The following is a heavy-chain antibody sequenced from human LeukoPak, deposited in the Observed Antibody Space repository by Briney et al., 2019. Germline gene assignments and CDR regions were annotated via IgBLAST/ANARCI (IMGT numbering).Heavy chain of an antibody. D-gene: IGHD2-2*01. V-gene: IGHV3-48*01. CDR1: GFTFSSYS. J-gene: IGHJ6*03. CDR3: AKTGCSSTSCYFTSFDYYYYMDV. CDR2: ISSSSSTT. Sequence: QTGGSLRLSCAASGFTFSSYSMNWVRQAPGKGLEWVSYISSSSSTTYYADSVKGRFTISRDNSKNTLYLQMNSLRAEDTAVYYCAKTGCSSTSCYFTSFDYYYYMDVWGKGTTVTVSS.